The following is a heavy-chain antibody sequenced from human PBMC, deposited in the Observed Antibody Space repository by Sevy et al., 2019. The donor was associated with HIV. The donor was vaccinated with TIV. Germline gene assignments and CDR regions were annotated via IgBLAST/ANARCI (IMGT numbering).Heavy chain of an antibody. D-gene: IGHD3-22*01. V-gene: IGHV3-23*01. Sequence: GGSLRLSCAASGFTFSSYAMSWVRQAPGKGLEWVSAISGSGGSTYYADSVKGRFTISRDNSKNTRYLQMNSLRAEDTAVYYCAKGQVVVISFFDYWGQGTLVTVSS. CDR1: GFTFSSYA. CDR2: ISGSGGST. J-gene: IGHJ4*02. CDR3: AKGQVVVISFFDY.